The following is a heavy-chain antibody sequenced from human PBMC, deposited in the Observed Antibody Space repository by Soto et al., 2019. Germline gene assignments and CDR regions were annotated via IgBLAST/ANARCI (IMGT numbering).Heavy chain of an antibody. D-gene: IGHD3-22*01. J-gene: IGHJ4*02. CDR3: ASSEYYYDSSGYLYY. CDR2: IIPIFGTA. Sequence: SVKVSCKASGGTFGSYAISWVRQAPGQGLEWMGGIIPIFGTANYAQKFQGRVTITADESTSTAYMELNSLRSEDTAVYYCASSEYYYDSSGYLYYWGQGTLVTVSS. V-gene: IGHV1-69*13. CDR1: GGTFGSYA.